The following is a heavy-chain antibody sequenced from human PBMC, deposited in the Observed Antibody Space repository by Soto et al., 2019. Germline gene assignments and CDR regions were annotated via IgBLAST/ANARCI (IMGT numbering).Heavy chain of an antibody. CDR2: ISSSSSTI. Sequence: EVQLVESGGGLVQPGGSLRLSCAASGFTFSSYSMNWVRQAPGKGLEWVSYISSSSSTIYYADSVKGRFTISSDNAKNSLYLQMTSLRDEDTAVYYCARVFRYSSGCYDYWGQGTLVTVSS. J-gene: IGHJ4*02. D-gene: IGHD6-19*01. V-gene: IGHV3-48*02. CDR1: GFTFSSYS. CDR3: ARVFRYSSGCYDY.